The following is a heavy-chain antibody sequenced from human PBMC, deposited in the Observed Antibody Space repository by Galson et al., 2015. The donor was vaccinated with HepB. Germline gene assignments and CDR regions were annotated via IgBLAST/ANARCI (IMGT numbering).Heavy chain of an antibody. V-gene: IGHV6-1*01. CDR3: ARSGIVTTTSDYYYYYMDV. D-gene: IGHD5-12*01. Sequence: CAISGDSVSSHSATWNWIRQSPSRGLEWLGRTYYRSKWYNDYAVSVKGRITVNPDTSKNQFSLQLNSVTPEDTAVYFCARSGIVTTTSDYYYYYMDVWGKGTTVTVSS. CDR1: GDSVSSHSAT. CDR2: TYYRSKWYN. J-gene: IGHJ6*03.